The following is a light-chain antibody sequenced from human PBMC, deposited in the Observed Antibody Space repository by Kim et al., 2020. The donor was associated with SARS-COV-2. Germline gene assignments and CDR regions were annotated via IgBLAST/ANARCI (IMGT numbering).Light chain of an antibody. CDR3: QQYYNWPRN. J-gene: IGKJ1*01. CDR2: VAS. CDR1: QSVSSN. Sequence: IVMTQSPATLSVSPGERATLSCRASQSVSSNLAWYQQKPGQAPRHLIYVASTRATGIPARFSGSGSGREFTLTISSLQSEDFAVYYSQQYYNWPRNFGQGTQVEIK. V-gene: IGKV3-15*01.